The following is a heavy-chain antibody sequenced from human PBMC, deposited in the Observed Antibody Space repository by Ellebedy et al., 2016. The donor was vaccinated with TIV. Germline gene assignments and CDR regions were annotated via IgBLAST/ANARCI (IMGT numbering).Heavy chain of an antibody. Sequence: PGGSLRLSCAASGFTVSIYGMHWVRQAPGKGLEWVGIIWHDGSHSYYADSVKGRFTISRDNSKNTVDLQMNSLRADDTAVYYCASELVGTTDFDYWGKGTLVTVSS. CDR3: ASELVGTTDFDY. V-gene: IGHV3-33*01. CDR1: GFTVSIYG. D-gene: IGHD1-26*01. J-gene: IGHJ4*02. CDR2: IWHDGSHS.